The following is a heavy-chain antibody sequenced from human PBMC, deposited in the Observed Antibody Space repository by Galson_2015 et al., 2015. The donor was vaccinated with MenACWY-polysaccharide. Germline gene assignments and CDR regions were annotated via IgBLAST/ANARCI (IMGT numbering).Heavy chain of an antibody. CDR2: ISWNSGSI. CDR3: AKDWLAAGPYYFDY. CDR1: GFTFDDYA. J-gene: IGHJ4*02. D-gene: IGHD6-13*01. V-gene: IGHV3-9*01. Sequence: SLRLSCAASGFTFDDYAMHWVRQAPGKGLEWVSGISWNSGSIGYADSVKGRFTISRVNAKNSLYLQMNSLRAEDTALYYCAKDWLAAGPYYFDYWGQGTLVTVSS.